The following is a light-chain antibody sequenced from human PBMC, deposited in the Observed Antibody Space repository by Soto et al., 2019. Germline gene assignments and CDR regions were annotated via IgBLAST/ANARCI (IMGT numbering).Light chain of an antibody. Sequence: DIVMTQSPDSLAVSLGERATSTCESSQSVLFTSNNKNYLAWYQQKPGQPPKLLLSWASARESGVPERFSGSGSGTLFTLSISSRQPEDIATYYGQQYDNLEAFGQGTKVDI. CDR3: QQYDNLEA. CDR2: WAS. V-gene: IGKV4-1*01. J-gene: IGKJ1*01. CDR1: QSVLFTSNNKNY.